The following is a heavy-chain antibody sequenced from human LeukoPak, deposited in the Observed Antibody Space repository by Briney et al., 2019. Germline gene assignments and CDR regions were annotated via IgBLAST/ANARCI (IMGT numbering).Heavy chain of an antibody. CDR3: AGYDYVWGSYRSQQLDY. CDR2: IIPIFGTA. J-gene: IGHJ4*02. CDR1: GGTFSSYA. V-gene: IGHV1-69*06. D-gene: IGHD3-16*02. Sequence: GASVKVSCKASGGTFSSYAISWVRQAPGQGLEWMGGIIPIFGTANYAQKFQGRVTITADKSTSTAYMELSSPRSEDTAVYYCAGYDYVWGSYRSQQLDYWGQGTLVTVSS.